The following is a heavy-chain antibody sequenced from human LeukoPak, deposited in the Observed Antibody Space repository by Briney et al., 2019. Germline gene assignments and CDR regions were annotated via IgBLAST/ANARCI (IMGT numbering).Heavy chain of an antibody. V-gene: IGHV1-18*01. Sequence: ASVRVSCKASGGTFTSYGISWVRQAPGQGLEWMGWISAYNGNTNYAQKLQGRVTMTTDTSTSTAYMELRSLRSDDTAVYYCARHIQAYYYGSGSQYDYWGQGTLVTVSS. J-gene: IGHJ4*02. CDR2: ISAYNGNT. CDR3: ARHIQAYYYGSGSQYDY. D-gene: IGHD3-10*01. CDR1: GGTFTSYG.